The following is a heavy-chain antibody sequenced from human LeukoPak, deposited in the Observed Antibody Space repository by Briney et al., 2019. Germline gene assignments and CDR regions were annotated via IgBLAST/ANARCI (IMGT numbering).Heavy chain of an antibody. CDR1: GDSVSSNSAT. CDR2: TYYKSMWYT. D-gene: IGHD6-13*01. Sequence: SQTLSLTCAISGDSVSSNSATWNWVRQSPSRGLEWLGRTYYKSMWYTDYAVSVKSRITVNPDTSKNQFSLQLNSVTPEDTAVYYCARHPPYSSSWSAEYFQHWGQGTLVTVSS. CDR3: ARHPPYSSSWSAEYFQH. V-gene: IGHV6-1*01. J-gene: IGHJ1*01.